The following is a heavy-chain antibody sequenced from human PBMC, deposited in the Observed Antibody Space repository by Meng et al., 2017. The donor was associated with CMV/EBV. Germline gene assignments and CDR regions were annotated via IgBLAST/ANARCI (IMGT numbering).Heavy chain of an antibody. CDR2: ISAYNGNT. D-gene: IGHD3-22*01. CDR1: XXXFTSYG. Sequence: QVQLVQSGAEVKKPXASXKVSXXASXXXFTSYGISWVRQAPGQGLEWMGWISAYNGNTNYAQKLQGRVTMTTDTSTSTAYMELRSLRSDDTAVYYCARSNLAYYYDSSGYGPFDYWGQGTMVTVSS. V-gene: IGHV1-18*01. J-gene: IGHJ4*02. CDR3: ARSNLAYYYDSSGYGPFDY.